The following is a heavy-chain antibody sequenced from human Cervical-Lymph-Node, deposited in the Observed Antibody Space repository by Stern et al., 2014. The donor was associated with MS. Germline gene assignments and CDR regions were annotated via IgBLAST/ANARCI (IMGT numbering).Heavy chain of an antibody. D-gene: IGHD5-18*01. CDR1: GFTFSSYA. CDR2: ISGSGGST. V-gene: IGHV3-23*04. J-gene: IGHJ4*02. Sequence: EVQLGESGGGLVQPGGSLRLSCAASGFTFSSYAMSWVRQAPGKGLEWVSAISGSGGSTYYADSVKGRFTISRDNSKNTLYLQMNSLRAEDTAVYYCAIRPGYSYGFFDYWGQGTLVTVSS. CDR3: AIRPGYSYGFFDY.